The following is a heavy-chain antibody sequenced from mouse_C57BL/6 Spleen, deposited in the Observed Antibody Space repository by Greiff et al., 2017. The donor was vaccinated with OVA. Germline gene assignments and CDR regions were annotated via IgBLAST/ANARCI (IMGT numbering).Heavy chain of an antibody. CDR2: IHPTSGST. V-gene: IGHV1-64*01. CDR1: GYTFTSYW. Sequence: QVQLQQPGAELVKPGASVKLSCKASGYTFTSYWMHWVKQRPGQGLEWIGMIHPTSGSTNYNEKFKSKATLTVDKSSSTAYMQLSSLTSEDSAVYYCARWCDDYDVNGYFEVWGTGNTVTVSS. CDR3: ARWCDDYDVNGYFEV. D-gene: IGHD2-4*01. J-gene: IGHJ1*03.